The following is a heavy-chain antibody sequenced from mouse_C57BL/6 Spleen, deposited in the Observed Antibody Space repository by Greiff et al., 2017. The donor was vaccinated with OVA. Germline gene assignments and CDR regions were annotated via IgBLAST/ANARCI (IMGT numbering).Heavy chain of an antibody. Sequence: QVQLQQPGAELVRPGSSVKLSCKASGYTFTSYWMHWVKQRPIQGLEWIGNIDPSDSETHYNQKFKDKATLTVDKSSSTAYMQLSSLTSEDSAVYYCARSRAITTVVDYFDYWGQGTTLTVSS. V-gene: IGHV1-52*01. CDR2: IDPSDSET. D-gene: IGHD1-1*01. CDR3: ARSRAITTVVDYFDY. J-gene: IGHJ2*01. CDR1: GYTFTSYW.